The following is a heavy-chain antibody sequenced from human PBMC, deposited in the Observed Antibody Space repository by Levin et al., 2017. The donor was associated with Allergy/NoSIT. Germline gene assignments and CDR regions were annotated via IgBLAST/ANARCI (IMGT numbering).Heavy chain of an antibody. CDR3: VREGGWWPPYYFAY. J-gene: IGHJ4*02. CDR2: ISSNTRTI. D-gene: IGHD2-15*01. V-gene: IGHV3-48*02. Sequence: GGSLRLSCAASGFTFSNYNMNWVRQAPGKGLEWLSYISSNTRTIYYASSLKGRFTVSRDNAKNSLYLQMNSLRDDDTAVYNCVREGGWWPPYYFAYWGQGAPVTVSS. CDR1: GFTFSNYN.